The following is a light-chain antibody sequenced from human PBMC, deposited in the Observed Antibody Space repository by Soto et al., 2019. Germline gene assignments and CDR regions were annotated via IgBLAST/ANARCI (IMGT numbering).Light chain of an antibody. V-gene: IGKV3-20*01. CDR3: QQYGSSPAT. Sequence: EIVLTQSPGTLSLSPGERATLSCRASQSVTSNYLAWYRQKPGQAPRLLFFGAFIRATGIPDRFSGSGSGTDFTLTINRLEPEDFAVYYCQQYGSSPATFGQGTKVDIK. CDR2: GAF. J-gene: IGKJ1*01. CDR1: QSVTSNY.